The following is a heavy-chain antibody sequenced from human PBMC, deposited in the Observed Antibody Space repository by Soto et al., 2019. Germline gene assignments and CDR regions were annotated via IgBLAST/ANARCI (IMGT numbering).Heavy chain of an antibody. V-gene: IGHV3-7*05. J-gene: IGHJ4*02. CDR1: GFTFSSYW. CDR2: IRQDGSEM. Sequence: PGGSLRLSCAVSGFTFSSYWMNWVRQAPGRGLEWVANIRQDGSEMYYVDSVKGRFTISRDNAKNSLYLQMNSLRAGDTAVYYCSRGVASSYSFDYWGQGTLVTLSS. CDR3: SRGVASSYSFDY. D-gene: IGHD6-6*01.